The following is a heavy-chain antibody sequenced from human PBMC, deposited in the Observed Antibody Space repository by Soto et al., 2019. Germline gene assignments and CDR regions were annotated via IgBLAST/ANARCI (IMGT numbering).Heavy chain of an antibody. J-gene: IGHJ5*02. D-gene: IGHD6-19*01. CDR1: GGSISSYY. CDR2: IYYSGST. V-gene: IGHV4-59*01. CDR3: ARDVSVAGNSNWFDP. Sequence: QVQLQESGPGLVKPSETLSLTCTVSGGSISSYYWSWIRQPPGKGLEWIGSIYYSGSTNYNPSLKSRVTRSVATSKNQFSLKRRSVTAADTAVYYCARDVSVAGNSNWFDPWGQGTLVTVSS.